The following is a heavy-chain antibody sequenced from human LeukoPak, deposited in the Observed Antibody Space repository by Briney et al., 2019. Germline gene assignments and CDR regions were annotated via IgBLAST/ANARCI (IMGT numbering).Heavy chain of an antibody. CDR3: ARGSRGYSYGSRLYYYYMDV. J-gene: IGHJ6*03. CDR2: INHSGST. Sequence: PSETLSLXCAVYGGSFSGYYWSWIRLPPGKGLEWIGEINHSGSTNYNPSLKSRVTISVDTSKNQFSLKLSSVTAADTAVYYCARGSRGYSYGSRLYYYYMDVWGKGTTVTVSS. V-gene: IGHV4-34*01. D-gene: IGHD5-18*01. CDR1: GGSFSGYY.